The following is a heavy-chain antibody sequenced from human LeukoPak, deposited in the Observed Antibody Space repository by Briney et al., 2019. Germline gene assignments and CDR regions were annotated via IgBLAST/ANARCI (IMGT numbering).Heavy chain of an antibody. Sequence: SETLSLTCTVSGDSISSYYWSWIRQPAGKGLEWIGRIYTSGSTNYNPSLKSRVTMSVDTSKNQFSLKLSSVTAADTAVYYCARENTAMDLKDYYYYGMDVWGQGTTVTVSS. CDR3: ARENTAMDLKDYYYYGMDV. CDR1: GDSISSYY. D-gene: IGHD5-18*01. J-gene: IGHJ6*02. CDR2: IYTSGST. V-gene: IGHV4-4*07.